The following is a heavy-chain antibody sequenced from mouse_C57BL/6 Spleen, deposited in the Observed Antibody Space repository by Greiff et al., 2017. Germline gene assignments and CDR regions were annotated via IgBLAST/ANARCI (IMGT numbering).Heavy chain of an antibody. CDR1: GFNITDYS. Sequence: VQLQQSGAELVRPGASVKLSCTASGFNITDYSMHWVKQRPGQSLEWIGNFDPEDGDTEYAPKFQGKATMTVEKSSNTAYLQLSSLTSEDSAVYYCTGSCMDSYAMDYWGQGTSVTVSS. D-gene: IGHD6-1*01. J-gene: IGHJ4*01. V-gene: IGHV14-1*01. CDR2: FDPEDGDT. CDR3: TGSCMDSYAMDY.